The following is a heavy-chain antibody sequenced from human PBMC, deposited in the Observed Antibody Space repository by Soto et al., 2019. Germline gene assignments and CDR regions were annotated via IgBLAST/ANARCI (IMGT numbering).Heavy chain of an antibody. CDR3: ARGGDSSDYYYGMDV. CDR1: GYTFTGYY. Sequence: GASVKVSCKASGYTFTGYYMHWVRQAPGQGLEWMGWINPNSGGTNYAQKFQGRVTMTRDTSISTAYMELSRLRSDDTAVYYCARGGDSSDYYYGMDVWGQGTTVTVSS. CDR2: INPNSGGT. J-gene: IGHJ6*02. D-gene: IGHD3-22*01. V-gene: IGHV1-2*02.